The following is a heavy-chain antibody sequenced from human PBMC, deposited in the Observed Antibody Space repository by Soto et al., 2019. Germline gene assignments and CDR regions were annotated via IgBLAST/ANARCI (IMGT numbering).Heavy chain of an antibody. J-gene: IGHJ4*02. CDR2: ISTYSTNT. Sequence: QVALVQSGAEVKNPGASVTVSCKASGEFFTTYGISWVRQAPGQGLEWMGWISTYSTNTNYAPKFQGRLLMIADTATTTTHNELRSRRPADTAVFYCARWGGRVRNNGGPFDYWGQGSLVTVSP. V-gene: IGHV1-18*04. CDR3: ARWGGRVRNNGGPFDY. CDR1: GEFFTTYG. D-gene: IGHD3-16*01.